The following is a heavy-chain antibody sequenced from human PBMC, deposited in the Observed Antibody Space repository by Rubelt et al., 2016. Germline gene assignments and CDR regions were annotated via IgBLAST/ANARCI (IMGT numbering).Heavy chain of an antibody. CDR2: INHSGST. J-gene: IGHJ4*02. D-gene: IGHD6-6*01. Sequence: QLQLQESGPGLVKPSETLSLTCTVSGGSISSSSYYWGWIRQPPGKGLEWIGEINHSGSTNYNPSLKSRVTISVDTSKNQFSLKLSSVTAADTAVYYCARISLIGEYSSSFYFDYWGQGTLVTVSS. V-gene: IGHV4-39*07. CDR3: ARISLIGEYSSSFYFDY. CDR1: GGSISSSSYY.